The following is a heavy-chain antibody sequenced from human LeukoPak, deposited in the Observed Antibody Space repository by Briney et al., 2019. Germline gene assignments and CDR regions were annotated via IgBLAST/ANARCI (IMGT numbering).Heavy chain of an antibody. CDR3: AKARLMAAPFYYYGMDV. D-gene: IGHD5-24*01. CDR2: INDGVGRA. V-gene: IGHV3-23*01. CDR1: GFTFSNYG. J-gene: IGHJ6*02. Sequence: GGSLRLSCSASGFTFSNYGMSWVRQAPGKGLEWVSAINDGVGRAFYADAVRGRFTISRDNSQNTLYLQMNSLRAEDTAIYYCAKARLMAAPFYYYGMDVWGPGTTVTVSS.